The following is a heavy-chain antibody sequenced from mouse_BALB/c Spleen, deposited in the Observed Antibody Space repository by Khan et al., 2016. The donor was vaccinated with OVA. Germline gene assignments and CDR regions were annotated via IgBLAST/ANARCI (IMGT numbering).Heavy chain of an antibody. CDR1: GYTFTSYW. CDR3: VRGGITTGYFDY. CDR2: IYPGDGNT. D-gene: IGHD1-1*01. J-gene: IGHJ2*01. Sequence: VQLQQSGTELARPGASVKLSCEASGYTFTSYWMQWVKQRPGQGLEWIGAIYPGDGNTRYTQKFKGKATLTADKSSSTAYMQLSSLASEDSAFYFCVRGGITTGYFDYWGQGTTLTVSS. V-gene: IGHV1-87*01.